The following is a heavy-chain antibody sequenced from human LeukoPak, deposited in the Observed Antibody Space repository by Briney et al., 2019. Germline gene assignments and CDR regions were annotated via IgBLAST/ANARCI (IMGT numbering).Heavy chain of an antibody. D-gene: IGHD3-16*01. J-gene: IGHJ4*02. CDR3: AKSSLEGGLDS. CDR2: ISYEGSNK. V-gene: IGHV3-30*18. CDR1: GFTFSSYG. Sequence: GGSLRLSCAASGFTFSSYGMHWVRQAPGKGLEWVAVISYEGSNKYYADAVKGRFTISRDNSKNTLFMQMNSLRAEDTAVYYFAKSSLEGGLDSWGQGTLVTVSS.